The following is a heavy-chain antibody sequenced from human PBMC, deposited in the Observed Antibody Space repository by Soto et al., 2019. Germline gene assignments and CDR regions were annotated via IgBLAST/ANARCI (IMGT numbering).Heavy chain of an antibody. V-gene: IGHV1-2*04. J-gene: IGHJ2*01. CDR1: GYKFTDYY. CDR2: VNPKRGDA. CDR3: ARDPGLPGRYWYFDL. Sequence: QVVLVHSGAEVKKPGDSVKVSCKSSGYKFTDYYIHWVRQAPGQGPERMGWVNPKRGDAVYAQKFQAWVTMTRDTATTTAYLEVNRLKPDDTAVYFCARDPGLPGRYWYFDLWGRGTLVTVSS. D-gene: IGHD3-9*01.